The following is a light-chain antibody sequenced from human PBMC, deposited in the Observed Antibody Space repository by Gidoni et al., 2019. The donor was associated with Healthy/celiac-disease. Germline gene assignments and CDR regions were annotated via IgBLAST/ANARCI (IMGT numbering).Light chain of an antibody. V-gene: IGKV1-13*02. Sequence: AIHLTQSPSSLAASVGNRVTLTCRASQGIRSALAWSRQKPGKAPKLLIFDASSLEIGVPSRFSGSGSGTDFTLTSNSLQPEAFATYYCQQFNPYLLTFGPGTKVDIK. CDR1: QGIRSA. CDR3: QQFNPYLLT. J-gene: IGKJ3*01. CDR2: DAS.